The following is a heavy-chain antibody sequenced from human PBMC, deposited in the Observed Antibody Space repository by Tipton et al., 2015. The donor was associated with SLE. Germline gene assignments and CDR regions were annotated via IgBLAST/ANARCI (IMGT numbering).Heavy chain of an antibody. CDR2: IYYSGST. CDR3: ARGMGWNNYYMDV. CDR1: GGSISSGGYY. Sequence: TLSLTCTVSGGSISSGGYYWSWIRQHPGKGLEWIGYIYYSGSTYYNPSLKSRVTISVDTSKNQFSLKLSSVTAADTAVYYCARGMGWNNYYMDVWGKGTTVTVSS. V-gene: IGHV4-31*03. D-gene: IGHD1/OR15-1a*01. J-gene: IGHJ6*03.